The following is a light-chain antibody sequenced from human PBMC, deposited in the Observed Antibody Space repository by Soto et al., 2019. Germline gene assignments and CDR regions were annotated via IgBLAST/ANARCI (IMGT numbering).Light chain of an antibody. CDR1: SSNIGSNY. V-gene: IGLV1-47*02. J-gene: IGLJ1*01. Sequence: QSVLTQAPSASGTPGQRVTISCSGRSSNIGSNYVYWYQQLPGTAPKLLIYYNNQRPSGVPDRFSGSKSGTSASLAISGLRSEDEADYYCATWDDSPSGYVFGTGTKVTVL. CDR2: YNN. CDR3: ATWDDSPSGYV.